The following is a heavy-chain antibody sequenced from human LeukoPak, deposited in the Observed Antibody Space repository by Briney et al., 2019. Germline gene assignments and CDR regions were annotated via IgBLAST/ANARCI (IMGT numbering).Heavy chain of an antibody. CDR2: ISTSGST. V-gene: IGHV4-4*09. Sequence: SETLSLTCAVSAVAISNYYWSWIRQAPGKGLEWIGYISTSGSTNYNPSLKSRVSISLDTSKNRFSLNLNFVTAADTAVYYCASPRSGYRYTFDYWGQGALVTVSS. CDR1: AVAISNYY. D-gene: IGHD3-22*01. CDR3: ASPRSGYRYTFDY. J-gene: IGHJ4*02.